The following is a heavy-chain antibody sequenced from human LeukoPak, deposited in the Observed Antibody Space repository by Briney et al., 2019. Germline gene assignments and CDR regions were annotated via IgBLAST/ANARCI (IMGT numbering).Heavy chain of an antibody. J-gene: IGHJ6*02. CDR2: IYPGDSDT. V-gene: IGHV5-51*01. CDR1: GYSFTSYW. Sequence: GESLKISCKGSGYSFTSYWIGWVRQMPGKGLEWMGIIYPGDSDTRYSPSFQGQVTISADKSISTAYLQWSSLKASDTAMYYCGRRAVTTPYGMDVWGQGTTVTVSS. D-gene: IGHD4-17*01. CDR3: GRRAVTTPYGMDV.